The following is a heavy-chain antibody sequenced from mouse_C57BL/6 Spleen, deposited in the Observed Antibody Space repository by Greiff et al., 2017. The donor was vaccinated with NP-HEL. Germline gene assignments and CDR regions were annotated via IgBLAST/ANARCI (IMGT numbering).Heavy chain of an antibody. V-gene: IGHV5-17*01. D-gene: IGHD1-1*01. J-gene: IGHJ1*03. CDR2: ISSGSSTI. CDR3: ALIYRGYFDV. CDR1: GFTFSDYG. Sequence: EVMLVESGGGLVKPGGSLKLSCAASGFTFSDYGMHWVRQAPEKGLEWVAYISSGSSTIYYADTVKGRFTISRDNAKNTLFLQMTSLGSEDTAMYYCALIYRGYFDVWGTGTTVTVSS.